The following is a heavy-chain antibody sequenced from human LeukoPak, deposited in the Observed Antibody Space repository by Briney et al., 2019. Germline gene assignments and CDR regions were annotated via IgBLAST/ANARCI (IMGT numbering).Heavy chain of an antibody. CDR3: AKGNYYGSGVAFDY. CDR2: IRYDGSNK. V-gene: IGHV3-30*02. CDR1: GFTFSSYG. D-gene: IGHD3-10*01. Sequence: QTGGSLRLSCAASGFTFSSYGMHWVRQAPGKGLEWVAFIRYDGSNKYYADSVKGRFTISRDNSKNTLCLQMNSLRAEDTAVYYCAKGNYYGSGVAFDYWGQGTLVTVSS. J-gene: IGHJ4*02.